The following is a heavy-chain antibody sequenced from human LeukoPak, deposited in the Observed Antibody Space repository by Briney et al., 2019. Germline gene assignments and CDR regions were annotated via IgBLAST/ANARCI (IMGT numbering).Heavy chain of an antibody. D-gene: IGHD1-26*01. CDR1: GFIISDFT. V-gene: IGHV3-21*01. CDR3: ASGGPTRGTLDY. CDR2: ISSDPNYI. J-gene: IGHJ4*02. Sequence: KPGGSLTLSCAASGFIISDFTMNWVRQAPGKGLEWVSSISSDPNYIYYADSVRGRFTISRDNSKNTLDLQMSSLRVEDTAVYYCASGGPTRGTLDYWGQGTLVTVSS.